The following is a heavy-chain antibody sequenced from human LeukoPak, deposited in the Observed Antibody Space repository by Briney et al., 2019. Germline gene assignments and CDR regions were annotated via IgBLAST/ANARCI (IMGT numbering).Heavy chain of an antibody. CDR2: ISYDGSNK. Sequence: GGSLRLSCAASGFTFSSYAMHWVRQAPGKGLEWVAVISYDGSNKYYADSVKGRFTISRDNSKNTLYLQMNSLRAEDTAVYYCARDYCSGGSCYSVNVLYGMDVWGQGTTVTASS. V-gene: IGHV3-30-3*01. CDR1: GFTFSSYA. D-gene: IGHD2-15*01. CDR3: ARDYCSGGSCYSVNVLYGMDV. J-gene: IGHJ6*01.